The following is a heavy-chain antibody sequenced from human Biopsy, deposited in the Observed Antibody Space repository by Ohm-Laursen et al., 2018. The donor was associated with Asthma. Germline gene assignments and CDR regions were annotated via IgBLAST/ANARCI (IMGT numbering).Heavy chain of an antibody. D-gene: IGHD6-19*01. CDR2: IYSGGTS. CDR1: GFTFRSYG. CDR3: ARGDSSGWSHYYFDY. J-gene: IGHJ4*02. Sequence: SLRLSCAASGFTFRSYGMHWVRQAPGKGLEWVSVIYSGGTSHTADSVRGRFTISRDFSKNTLHLQMHSLRVEDTAVYYCARGDSSGWSHYYFDYWGQGTLVTVAS. V-gene: IGHV3-NL1*01.